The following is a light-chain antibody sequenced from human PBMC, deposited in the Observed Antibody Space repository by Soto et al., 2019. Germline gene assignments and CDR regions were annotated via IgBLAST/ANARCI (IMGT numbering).Light chain of an antibody. V-gene: IGLV2-14*01. CDR2: GVS. CDR3: SSYTTSSTLDYV. CDR1: SSDIGGYNY. Sequence: QSFLTQPASVSGSPGQSITISCTGSSSDIGGYNYVSWYQQHPGKAPKLMIYGVSNRPSGVSNRFSGSKSGNTASLTISGLLPEDEADYYCSSYTTSSTLDYVFGTGTKLTVL. J-gene: IGLJ1*01.